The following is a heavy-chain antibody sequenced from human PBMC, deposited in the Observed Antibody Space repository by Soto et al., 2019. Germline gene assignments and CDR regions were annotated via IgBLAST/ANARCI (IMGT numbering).Heavy chain of an antibody. V-gene: IGHV3-53*01. D-gene: IGHD3-10*01. Sequence: EVQLVESGGGLIQPGGSLRLSCAVSGFSIRRNYMKLVLQAPGKGLEWVSVVHSGGDTYYADAVKGRVTVSRDNSKNTVYLQMNSLRAEDTAVYYCASDLFGGEFPGYGGQGTLVTVSS. CDR3: ASDLFGGEFPGY. CDR1: GFSIRRNY. J-gene: IGHJ4*02. CDR2: VHSGGDT.